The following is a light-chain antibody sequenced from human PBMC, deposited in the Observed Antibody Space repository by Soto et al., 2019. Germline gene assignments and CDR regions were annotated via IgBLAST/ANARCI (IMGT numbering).Light chain of an antibody. Sequence: DIQMTQSPSTLSASVRDRVTITCRASQTISSWLACFQQRPGRAPKFLIYKASSLKNGVPLRFSGSGSGTQLTLTNSSLQSDDFAAYYSPQYIGPGTKVDIK. CDR3: PQY. V-gene: IGKV1-5*03. CDR2: KAS. CDR1: QTISSW. J-gene: IGKJ1*01.